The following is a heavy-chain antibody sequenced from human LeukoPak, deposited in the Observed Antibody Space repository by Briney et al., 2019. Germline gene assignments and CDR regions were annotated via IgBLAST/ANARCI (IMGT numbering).Heavy chain of an antibody. CDR2: INHSGST. D-gene: IGHD3-3*01. V-gene: IGHV4-34*01. CDR3: ARGGRGYYDFWSGYSIRYFDY. Sequence: SETLSLTCAVYGGSFSGYYWSWIRQPPGKGLEWIGEINHSGSTNYNSSLKSRVTISVDTSKNQFSLKLSSVTAADTAVYYCARGGRGYYDFWSGYSIRYFDYWGQGTLVTVSS. CDR1: GGSFSGYY. J-gene: IGHJ4*02.